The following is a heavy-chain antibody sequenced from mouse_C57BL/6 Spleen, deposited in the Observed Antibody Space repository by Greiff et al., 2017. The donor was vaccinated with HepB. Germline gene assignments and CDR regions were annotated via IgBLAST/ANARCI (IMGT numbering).Heavy chain of an antibody. CDR3: ARCPYYDYDDGFDY. Sequence: QVQLQQPGAELVKPGASVKMSCKASGYTFTSYWITWVKQRPGQGLEWIGDIYPGSGSTNYNEKFKSKATLTVDTSSSTAYMQLSSLTSEDSAVYYCARCPYYDYDDGFDYWGQGTTLTVSS. J-gene: IGHJ2*01. D-gene: IGHD2-4*01. V-gene: IGHV1-55*01. CDR2: IYPGSGST. CDR1: GYTFTSYW.